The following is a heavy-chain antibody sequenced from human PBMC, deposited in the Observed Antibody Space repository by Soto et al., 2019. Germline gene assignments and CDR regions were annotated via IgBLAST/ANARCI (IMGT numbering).Heavy chain of an antibody. Sequence: QVQLVESGGGVVQPGRSLRLSCAASGFTFSSYGMHWVRQAPGKGLEWVAVIWYDGSKKSHADSVKGRFTISRDNSKNTLYLQMNSLRPEDTAVYYCARDRGALGSCSSTSCYTFDYWGQGTLVTVSS. D-gene: IGHD2-2*02. CDR2: IWYDGSKK. CDR1: GFTFSSYG. CDR3: ARDRGALGSCSSTSCYTFDY. V-gene: IGHV3-33*01. J-gene: IGHJ4*02.